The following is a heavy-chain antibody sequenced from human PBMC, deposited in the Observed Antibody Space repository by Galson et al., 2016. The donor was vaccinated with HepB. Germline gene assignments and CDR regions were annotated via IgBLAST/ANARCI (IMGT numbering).Heavy chain of an antibody. CDR1: GVAFSVYA. Sequence: SLRLSCAASGVAFSVYAVTWVRQAPRKGLEWVSAISTICSSTDYADSVKGRFTISTDNSKNTLYLEMSILRAEDTAVYYCAKGTKYLGDDWGQGNVVTVSS. J-gene: IGHJ4*02. CDR3: AKGTKYLGDD. CDR2: ISTICSST. V-gene: IGHV3-23*01. D-gene: IGHD2-2*02.